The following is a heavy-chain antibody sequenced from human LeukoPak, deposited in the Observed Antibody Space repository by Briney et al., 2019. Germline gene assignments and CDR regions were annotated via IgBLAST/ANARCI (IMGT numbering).Heavy chain of an antibody. J-gene: IGHJ6*03. CDR2: INHTGST. Sequence: SETLSLTCVVYGGSFSGYYWSWIRQSPGKGLEWIGEINHTGSTNYNPSLKSRVTISVDTSKNQFSLKLSSVTAADTAVYYCARGHSGYELDYYYYYMDVWGKGTTVTVSS. CDR1: GGSFSGYY. CDR3: ARGHSGYELDYYYYYMDV. D-gene: IGHD5-12*01. V-gene: IGHV4-34*01.